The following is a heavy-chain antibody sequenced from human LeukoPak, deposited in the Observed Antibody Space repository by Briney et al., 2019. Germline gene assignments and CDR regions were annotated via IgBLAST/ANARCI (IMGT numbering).Heavy chain of an antibody. CDR3: ARVEASDAFDI. V-gene: IGHV4-38-2*02. D-gene: IGHD3-3*01. CDR1: GYSISSGYY. Sequence: PSETLSLTCTVSGYSISSGYYWSWIQQPPGKGLEWIGYIYHSGSTYYNPSLKSRVAISVDRSKNQFSLKLSSVTAADTAVYYCARVEASDAFDIWGQGTMVTVSS. J-gene: IGHJ3*02. CDR2: IYHSGST.